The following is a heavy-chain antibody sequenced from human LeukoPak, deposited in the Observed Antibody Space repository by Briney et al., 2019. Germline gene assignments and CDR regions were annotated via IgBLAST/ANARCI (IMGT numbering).Heavy chain of an antibody. CDR1: GYTFTSYD. CDR2: MNPNSGNT. D-gene: IGHD3-3*01. Sequence: ASVKVSCKASGYTFTSYDINWVRQATGQGLEWMGWMNPNSGNTGYAQKFQGRVTMTRNTSISTAYMELGSLRSEDTAVYYCARGPGDYDFWSGYPHYYYYYGMDVWGQGTTVTVSS. V-gene: IGHV1-8*01. CDR3: ARGPGDYDFWSGYPHYYYYYGMDV. J-gene: IGHJ6*02.